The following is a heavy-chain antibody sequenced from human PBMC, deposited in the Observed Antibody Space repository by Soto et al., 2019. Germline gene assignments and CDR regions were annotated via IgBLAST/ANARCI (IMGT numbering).Heavy chain of an antibody. CDR1: GYSFTSYW. Sequence: GESLKISCKGSGYSFTSYWIGWVRQMPGKGLEWMGIIYPGDSDTRYSPSFQGQVTISADKSISTAYLQWSSLKASDTAMYYCARHYCSSTSCYPVYYYYYGMDVWGQGTTVPVSS. CDR2: IYPGDSDT. J-gene: IGHJ6*02. V-gene: IGHV5-51*01. CDR3: ARHYCSSTSCYPVYYYYYGMDV. D-gene: IGHD2-2*01.